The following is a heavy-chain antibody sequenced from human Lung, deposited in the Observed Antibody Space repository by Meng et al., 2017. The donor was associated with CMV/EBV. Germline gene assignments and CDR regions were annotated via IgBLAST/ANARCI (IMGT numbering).Heavy chain of an antibody. V-gene: IGHV1-18*01. J-gene: IGHJ6*02. CDR2: ISAYNGNT. Sequence: ASXXVSXKASGYTFTSYGISWVRQAPGQGLEWMGWISAYNGNTNYAQKLQGRVTMTTDTSTSTAYMVLRSLRSDDTAVYYCATGNQYCSSTSCYPGGMDVWXQGTTVTVSS. CDR3: ATGNQYCSSTSCYPGGMDV. D-gene: IGHD2-2*01. CDR1: GYTFTSYG.